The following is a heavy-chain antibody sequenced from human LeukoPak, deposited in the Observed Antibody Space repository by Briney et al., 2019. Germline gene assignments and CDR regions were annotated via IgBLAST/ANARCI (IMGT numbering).Heavy chain of an antibody. Sequence: RGSLRLSCAAPGFTFSSYEMNWVRQAPGKGLEWVSYISSSGSTTHYADSVKGRFTISRDNAKKSLYLQMNSLRAEDTAVYYCARDNYDSSGYYFDWGQGTLVTVSS. CDR1: GFTFSSYE. CDR2: ISSSGSTT. D-gene: IGHD3-22*01. CDR3: ARDNYDSSGYYFD. J-gene: IGHJ4*02. V-gene: IGHV3-48*03.